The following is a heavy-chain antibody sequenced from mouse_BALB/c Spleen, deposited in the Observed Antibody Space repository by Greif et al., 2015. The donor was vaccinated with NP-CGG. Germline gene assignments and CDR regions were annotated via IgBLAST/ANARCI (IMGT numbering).Heavy chain of an antibody. CDR1: GYSITSGYY. Sequence: EVQLQESGPGLVKPSQSLSLTCSVTGYSITSGYYWNWIRQFPGNKLEWMGYISYDGSNNYNPSLKNRISITRDTSKSQFFLKLNSVTTEDTATYYCARGGYDLWYFDVWGAGTTVTVSS. CDR2: ISYDGSN. CDR3: ARGGYDLWYFDV. J-gene: IGHJ1*01. D-gene: IGHD2-2*01. V-gene: IGHV3-6*02.